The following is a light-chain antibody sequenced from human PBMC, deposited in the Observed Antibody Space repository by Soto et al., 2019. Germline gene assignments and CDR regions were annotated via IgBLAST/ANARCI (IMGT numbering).Light chain of an antibody. CDR3: FSFTTAHTHI. CDR1: SSDIGDYNF. J-gene: IGLJ1*01. Sequence: QSVLTQPPSASGSPGQSVTVSCTGSSSDIGDYNFVSWYQQHPGKAPKLIIYEVKKRPSGVPDRFSASKSGNTASLTVSGLQAEDEAYYFCFSFTTAHTHIFGTGTKVTVL. CDR2: EVK. V-gene: IGLV2-8*01.